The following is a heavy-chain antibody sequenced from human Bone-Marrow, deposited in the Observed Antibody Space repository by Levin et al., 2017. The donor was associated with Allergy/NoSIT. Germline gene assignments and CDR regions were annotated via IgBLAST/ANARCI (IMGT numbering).Heavy chain of an antibody. CDR3: ARDQKDSSGYYWDY. V-gene: IGHV3-23*01. J-gene: IGHJ4*02. CDR1: GFIFSGYT. D-gene: IGHD3-22*01. CDR2: ISGSGDTS. Sequence: AGGSLRLSCAASGFIFSGYTMSWVRQAPGKGLEWVSAISGSGDTSFYADSVKGRFTVSRDNSKNTLFMQMNSLRAEDTAVYYCARDQKDSSGYYWDYWGQGTLVSVSS.